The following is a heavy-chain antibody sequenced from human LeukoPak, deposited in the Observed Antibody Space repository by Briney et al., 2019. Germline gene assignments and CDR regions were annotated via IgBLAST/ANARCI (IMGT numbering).Heavy chain of an antibody. CDR3: WAIVLVAARIDY. D-gene: IGHD2-2*01. Sequence: EGSLRLSCAASGFTFSSYAMSWVRQAPGKGLEWVGRIKSESDGGTADYAAPVKDRFTISRDDSKNTLYLQMNSLKTEDTAVYYCWAIVLVAARIDYWGQGTLVTVSS. CDR1: GFTFSSYA. CDR2: IKSESDGGTA. V-gene: IGHV3-15*01. J-gene: IGHJ4*02.